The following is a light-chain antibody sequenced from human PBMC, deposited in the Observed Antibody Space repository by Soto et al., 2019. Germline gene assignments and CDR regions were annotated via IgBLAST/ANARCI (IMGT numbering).Light chain of an antibody. CDR3: QQYNDYWT. J-gene: IGKJ1*01. CDR2: DAS. Sequence: DIQMTQSPSTLSASLGDRVVITFRASQSITTWLAWYQQKPGKAPKLLIYDASSLESGVPSRFSGSGSGTEFTLTISSLQPDDFATYYCQQYNDYWTFGQGTKVDIK. V-gene: IGKV1-5*01. CDR1: QSITTW.